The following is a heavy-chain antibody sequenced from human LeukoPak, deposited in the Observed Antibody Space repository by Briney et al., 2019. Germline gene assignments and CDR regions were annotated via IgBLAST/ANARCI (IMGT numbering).Heavy chain of an antibody. V-gene: IGHV3-33*06. CDR2: IWYDGSNK. Sequence: PGGSLRLSCAASGFTFSSYGMHWVRQAPGKGLEWVAVIWYDGSNKYYADSVKGRFTISRDNSKNTLYLQMNSLRAEDTAVYYRAKSGSYGYSYFDYWGQGTLVTVSS. D-gene: IGHD5-18*01. J-gene: IGHJ4*02. CDR3: AKSGSYGYSYFDY. CDR1: GFTFSSYG.